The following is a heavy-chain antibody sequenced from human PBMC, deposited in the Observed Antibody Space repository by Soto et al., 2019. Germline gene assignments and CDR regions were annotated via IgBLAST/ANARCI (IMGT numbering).Heavy chain of an antibody. J-gene: IGHJ4*02. CDR2: IYYNGNT. CDR1: GDSISAYS. V-gene: IGHV4-59*12. CDR3: ARGGFGELRSYYFDY. Sequence: SETLSLTCTVSGDSISAYSWSWVWQPPGKGLEWIGNIYYNGNTNYNPSLKSRVSISVDTSKNQFSLKLMSVTAADTALYYCARGGFGELRSYYFDYWGQGTLVTVSS. D-gene: IGHD3-10*01.